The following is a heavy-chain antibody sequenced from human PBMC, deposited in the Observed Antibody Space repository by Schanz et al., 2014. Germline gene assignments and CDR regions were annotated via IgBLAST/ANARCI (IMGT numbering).Heavy chain of an antibody. Sequence: QVQLVQSGAEVKKPGASVRVSCKASGYTFTTYAMSWVRQAPGQGLEWVGWISVYTVNTKYGQKVQGRVTMTADTSTNTAYMELRSLRSDDTAVYYCAKAEYDILTDSYSRLDPWGQGTLVTGSS. D-gene: IGHD3-9*01. CDR3: AKAEYDILTDSYSRLDP. V-gene: IGHV1-18*01. CDR2: ISVYTVNT. CDR1: GYTFTTYA. J-gene: IGHJ5*02.